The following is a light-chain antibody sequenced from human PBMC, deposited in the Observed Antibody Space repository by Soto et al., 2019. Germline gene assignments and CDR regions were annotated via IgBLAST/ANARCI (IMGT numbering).Light chain of an antibody. V-gene: IGLV2-8*01. Sequence: ALTQPPSASGSPGQSVTISCTGTSSDGGGYNYVSWYQQHPGKAPKLMIYEVSKRPSGVPDRFSGSKSGNTAYLTVSGLQAEDEADYYCSSYAGSNNRVFGGGTKVTVL. CDR3: SSYAGSNNRV. J-gene: IGLJ3*02. CDR1: SSDGGGYNY. CDR2: EVS.